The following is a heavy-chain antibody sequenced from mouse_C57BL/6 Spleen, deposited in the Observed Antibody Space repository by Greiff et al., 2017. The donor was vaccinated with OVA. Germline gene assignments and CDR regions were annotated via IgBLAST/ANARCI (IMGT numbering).Heavy chain of an antibody. CDR3: ARSTTVVANYAMDY. CDR2: IDPANGNT. J-gene: IGHJ4*01. D-gene: IGHD1-1*01. Sequence: VQLQQSVAELVRPGASVKLSCTASGFNIKNTYMHWVKQRPEQGLEWIGRIDPANGNTKYAPKFQGKATQTADPSSNTAYLQLSSLTSDDTAIYYCARSTTVVANYAMDYWGQGTSVTVSS. V-gene: IGHV14-3*01. CDR1: GFNIKNTY.